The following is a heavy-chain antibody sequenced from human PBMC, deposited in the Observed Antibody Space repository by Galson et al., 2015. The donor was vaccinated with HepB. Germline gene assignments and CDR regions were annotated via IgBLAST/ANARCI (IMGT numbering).Heavy chain of an antibody. V-gene: IGHV6-1*01. Sequence: CAISGDSVSNNSAAWNWIRQSPSRGLEWLGRTYYRSKWYNDYAVSVKSRITINPDTSKNQFSLQLNSVTPEDTAMYYCAREVTRKGDWYFDLWGRGTLVTVSS. D-gene: IGHD4-17*01. CDR2: TYYRSKWYN. J-gene: IGHJ2*01. CDR3: AREVTRKGDWYFDL. CDR1: GDSVSNNSAA.